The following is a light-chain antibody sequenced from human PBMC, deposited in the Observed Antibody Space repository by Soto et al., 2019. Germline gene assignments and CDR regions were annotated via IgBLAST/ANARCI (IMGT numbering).Light chain of an antibody. V-gene: IGKV1D-12*01. CDR3: QQSYTYPWT. CDR1: QGINTW. CDR2: AAS. Sequence: DIQMTQSPSSVSASVGDRVTITCRASQGINTWLTWYQQKPEKAPKLLISAASSLQSGIPSRFSGSGSGTDFTLTISSLQPEDFATYYCQQSYTYPWTFGQGTKVEIK. J-gene: IGKJ1*01.